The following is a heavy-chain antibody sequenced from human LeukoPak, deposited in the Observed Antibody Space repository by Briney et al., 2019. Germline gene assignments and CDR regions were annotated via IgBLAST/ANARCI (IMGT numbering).Heavy chain of an antibody. CDR1: GFTFSNYW. V-gene: IGHV3-21*01. Sequence: GGSLRLSCAASGFTFSNYWMTWVRQAPGKGLEWVSSISSSRIYIYYADSVKGRFTISRDNSKNTLYLQMNSLRAEDTAVYYCAKGRLDYDSSGYLDYWGQGTLVTVSS. D-gene: IGHD3-22*01. CDR3: AKGRLDYDSSGYLDY. CDR2: ISSSRIYI. J-gene: IGHJ4*02.